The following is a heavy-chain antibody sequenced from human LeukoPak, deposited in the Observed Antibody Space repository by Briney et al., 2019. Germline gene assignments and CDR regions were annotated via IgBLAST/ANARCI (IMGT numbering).Heavy chain of an antibody. D-gene: IGHD5-24*01. CDR2: ISWNSGSI. CDR3: AKDLMATTEGCY. Sequence: GGSLRLSCAASGFTFDDYAMHWVRQAPGKGLEWVSGISWNSGSIGYADSVKGRFTISRDNAKNSLYLQMNSLRAEDTVVYYCAKDLMATTEGCYWGQGTLVTVSS. CDR1: GFTFDDYA. J-gene: IGHJ4*02. V-gene: IGHV3-9*01.